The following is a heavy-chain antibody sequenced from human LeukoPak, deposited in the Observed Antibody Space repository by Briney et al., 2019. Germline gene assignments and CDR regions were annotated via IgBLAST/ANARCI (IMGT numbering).Heavy chain of an antibody. J-gene: IGHJ5*02. CDR3: ARDLSGSYFRFDP. D-gene: IGHD1-26*01. Sequence: GASVKVSCKASGYTFTSYAMHWVRQAPAQRLEWMGWINPNSGGTNYAQKFQGRVTMTRDTSISTAYMELSRLRSDDTAVYYCARDLSGSYFRFDPWGQGTLVTVSS. CDR1: GYTFTSYA. CDR2: INPNSGGT. V-gene: IGHV1-2*02.